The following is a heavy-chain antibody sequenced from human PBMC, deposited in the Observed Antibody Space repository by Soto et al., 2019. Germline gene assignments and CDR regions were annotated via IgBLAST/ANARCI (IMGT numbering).Heavy chain of an antibody. Sequence: PSQTLSLTCAISGDSVSSNSAAWNWIRQSPSRGLEWLGRTYYRSKWYNDYAVSVKSRITINPDTSKNQFSLQLNSVTPEDTAVYYCARIWEESSGWTYYYYGMDVWGQGTTVTVSS. V-gene: IGHV6-1*01. CDR3: ARIWEESSGWTYYYYGMDV. CDR2: TYYRSKWYN. D-gene: IGHD6-19*01. J-gene: IGHJ6*02. CDR1: GDSVSSNSAA.